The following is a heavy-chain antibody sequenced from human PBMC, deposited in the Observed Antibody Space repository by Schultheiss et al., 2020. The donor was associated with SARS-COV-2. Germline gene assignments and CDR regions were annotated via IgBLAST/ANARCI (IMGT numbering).Heavy chain of an antibody. CDR3: ARAFYGDRPFDY. V-gene: IGHV1-24*01. Sequence: ASVKVSCKVSGYTLTELSMHWVRQAPGKGLEWMGGFDPEDGETIYAQKFQGRVTMTEDTSTDTAYMELSSLRSEDTAVYYCARAFYGDRPFDYWGQGTLVTVSS. D-gene: IGHD4-17*01. CDR1: GYTLTELS. J-gene: IGHJ4*02. CDR2: FDPEDGET.